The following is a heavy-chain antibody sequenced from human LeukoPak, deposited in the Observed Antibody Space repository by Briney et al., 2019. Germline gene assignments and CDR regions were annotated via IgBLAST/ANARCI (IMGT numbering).Heavy chain of an antibody. CDR2: IYPGDSAT. J-gene: IGHJ4*02. Sequence: GESLKISCKGSGYSFTSYWIGWVRQMPGKGLEWMGIIYPGDSATRYSPSFQGQVPISATTSISTAYLQWSSLKASDTAMYYCARLSSQWLVHDYWGQGTRVTVSS. D-gene: IGHD6-19*01. V-gene: IGHV5-51*01. CDR1: GYSFTSYW. CDR3: ARLSSQWLVHDY.